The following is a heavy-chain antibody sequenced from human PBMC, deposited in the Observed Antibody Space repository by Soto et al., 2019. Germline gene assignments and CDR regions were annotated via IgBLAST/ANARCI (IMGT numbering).Heavy chain of an antibody. V-gene: IGHV4-34*01. Sequence: QVQLQQWGAGLLKPSETLSLTCAVYGGSFSNYYWSWIRQPPGKGLEWIGEIKLSASTNYNPSLKSRVTMSLDTSKNQFSLKLRSVTAADTAVYYCSKGGGSLWSWGQGTLVTVSS. CDR3: SKGGGSLWS. CDR1: GGSFSNYY. D-gene: IGHD3-10*01. J-gene: IGHJ5*02. CDR2: IKLSAST.